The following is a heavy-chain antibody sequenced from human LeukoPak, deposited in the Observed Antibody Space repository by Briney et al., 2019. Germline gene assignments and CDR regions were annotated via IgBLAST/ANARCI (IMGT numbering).Heavy chain of an antibody. CDR1: GFTFTNYA. Sequence: PGGSLRLSCAASGFTFTNYAMTRVRQAPGKGLEWVSVIYSGGSTYYADSVKGRFTISRDNSKNTLYLQMNSLRAEDTAVYYCARSPDYGDYYYYMDVWGKGTTVTVSS. D-gene: IGHD4-17*01. V-gene: IGHV3-66*02. CDR2: IYSGGST. CDR3: ARSPDYGDYYYYMDV. J-gene: IGHJ6*03.